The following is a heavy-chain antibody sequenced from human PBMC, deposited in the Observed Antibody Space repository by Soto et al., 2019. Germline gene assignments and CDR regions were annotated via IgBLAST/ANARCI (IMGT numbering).Heavy chain of an antibody. V-gene: IGHV3-21*01. CDR2: ISSSSSYI. J-gene: IGHJ5*02. CDR3: ARDYPNRVTWFDP. Sequence: GGSLRLSCAASGFTFSSYSMNWVRQAPGKGLEWVSSISSSSSYIYYADSVKGRFTISRDNAKNSLYLQMNSLRAEDTAVYYCARDYPNRVTWFDPWGQGTRVTVSS. CDR1: GFTFSSYS.